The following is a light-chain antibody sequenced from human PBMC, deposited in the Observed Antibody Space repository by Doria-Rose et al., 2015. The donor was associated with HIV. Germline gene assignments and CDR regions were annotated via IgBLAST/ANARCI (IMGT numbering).Light chain of an antibody. CDR2: WAS. Sequence: DIQVTQSPESLGMSLGERATLNCRSNQSLLYTSKNYLARYQQKPGQPPKLLIYWASTRQSGVPARFSGSGSGTDFTLTISGLEAEDVAVYYCQQYYDTPSFGPGTTVDIK. J-gene: IGKJ3*01. CDR3: QQYYDTPS. V-gene: IGKV4-1*01. CDR1: QSLLYTSKNY.